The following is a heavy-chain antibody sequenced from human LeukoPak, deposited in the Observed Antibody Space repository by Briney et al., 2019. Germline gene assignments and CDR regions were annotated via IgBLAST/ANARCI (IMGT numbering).Heavy chain of an antibody. CDR2: ISAYNGNT. CDR3: ARVGGSYYNYYYYMDV. V-gene: IGHV1-18*01. D-gene: IGHD1-26*01. CDR1: GYTFTSYG. J-gene: IGHJ6*03. Sequence: ASVKVSCKASGYTFTSYGISWVRQAPGQELEWMGWISAYNGNTNYAQKLQGRVTMTTDTSTSTAYMELRSLRSDDTAVYYCARVGGSYYNYYYYMDVWGKGTTVTISS.